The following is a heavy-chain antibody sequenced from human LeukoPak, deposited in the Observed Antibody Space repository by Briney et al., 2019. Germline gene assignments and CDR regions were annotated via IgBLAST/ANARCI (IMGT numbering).Heavy chain of an antibody. CDR2: IKQDGSEK. Sequence: TGGSLRLSCAASGFIFSRYWMSWVRQAPGKGLEWVANIKQDGSEKYYVDSVKGRFTISRDNAKNSLYLQMNSLRAEDTAVYYCARESITLVRGNTGFDYWGQGTLVTVSS. J-gene: IGHJ4*02. CDR3: ARESITLVRGNTGFDY. D-gene: IGHD3-10*01. CDR1: GFIFSRYW. V-gene: IGHV3-7*05.